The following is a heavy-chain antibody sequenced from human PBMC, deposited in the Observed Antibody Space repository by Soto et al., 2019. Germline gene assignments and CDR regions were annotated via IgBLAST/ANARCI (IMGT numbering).Heavy chain of an antibody. CDR2: INYSGST. V-gene: IGHV4-34*09. D-gene: IGHD3-10*01. CDR1: GGSFSGYY. CDR3: AREDYYGSNWFDP. Sequence: SETLSLTCAVYGGSFSGYYWSWIRQPPGKGLEWIGEINYSGSTNYNPSLKSRVTISVDTSKNQFSLKLSSVTAADTAVYYCAREDYYGSNWFDPWGQGTLVTVSS. J-gene: IGHJ5*02.